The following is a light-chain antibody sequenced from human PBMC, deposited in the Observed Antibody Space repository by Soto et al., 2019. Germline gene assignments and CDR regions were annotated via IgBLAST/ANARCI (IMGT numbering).Light chain of an antibody. V-gene: IGLV1-40*01. J-gene: IGLJ1*01. Sequence: QCVLTQPPSVSGAPGQRGTISCTGSSSNIGAGYDVHWYQQLPGTAPKLLIYGNSNRPSGVPDRFSGSKSGTSASLAITGVHAEDEADYYCQSYDSSLSLYVFGTGTKVTV. CDR3: QSYDSSLSLYV. CDR2: GNS. CDR1: SSNIGAGYD.